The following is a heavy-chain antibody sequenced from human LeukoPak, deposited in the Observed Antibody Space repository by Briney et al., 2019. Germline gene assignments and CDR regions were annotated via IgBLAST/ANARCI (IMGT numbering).Heavy chain of an antibody. V-gene: IGHV4-39*01. CDR2: ISYTGST. D-gene: IGHD3-22*01. CDR1: GGSISTTTYY. Sequence: SETLSLTCTVSGGSISTTTYYWGWLRQPPGKGLEWIGSISYTGSTYYNPSLKIRVTTSVDTSKNQFSLRLSSVTAADTAVYYCARVEDYYDSSGYFGDWGQGTLVTVSS. J-gene: IGHJ4*02. CDR3: ARVEDYYDSSGYFGD.